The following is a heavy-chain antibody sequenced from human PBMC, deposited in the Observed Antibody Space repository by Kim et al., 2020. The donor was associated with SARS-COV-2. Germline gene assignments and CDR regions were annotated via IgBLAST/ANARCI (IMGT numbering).Heavy chain of an antibody. V-gene: IGHV3-53*01. J-gene: IGHJ4*02. D-gene: IGHD3-16*01. Sequence: GGSLRLSCAASGFTVSSNYMSWVRQAPGKGLEWVSVIYSGGSTYYADSVKGRFTISRDNSRNTRYLQMNSLRAEDTAVYYCAASEWGAVDYWGQGTLVTVSS. CDR1: GFTVSSNY. CDR3: AASEWGAVDY. CDR2: IYSGGST.